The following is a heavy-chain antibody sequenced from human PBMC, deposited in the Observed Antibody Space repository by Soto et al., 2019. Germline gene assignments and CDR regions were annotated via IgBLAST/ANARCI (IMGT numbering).Heavy chain of an antibody. D-gene: IGHD3-3*01. J-gene: IGHJ4*02. V-gene: IGHV3-74*01. Sequence: EVQLVESGGGLVQPGGSLRLSCAASGFTFSSYWMHWVRQAPGKGLVWVSRINSDGSSTSYADSVKGRFTISRDNAKNTLYLQMNSLRAEATAVYHCDRAGLLYAGYFTFDYWGQGTLVTVSS. CDR3: DRAGLLYAGYFTFDY. CDR2: INSDGSST. CDR1: GFTFSSYW.